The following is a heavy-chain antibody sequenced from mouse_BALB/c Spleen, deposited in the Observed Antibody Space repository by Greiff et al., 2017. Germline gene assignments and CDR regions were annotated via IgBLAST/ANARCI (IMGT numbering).Heavy chain of an antibody. Sequence: EVKLMESGAELVKPGASVKLSCTASGFNIKDTYMHWVKQRPEQGLEWIGRIDPANGNTKYDPKFQGKATITADTSSNTAYLQLSSLTSEDTAVYYCARDYRYAWFAYWGQGTLVTVSA. D-gene: IGHD2-14*01. J-gene: IGHJ3*01. CDR2: IDPANGNT. CDR1: GFNIKDTY. CDR3: ARDYRYAWFAY. V-gene: IGHV14-3*02.